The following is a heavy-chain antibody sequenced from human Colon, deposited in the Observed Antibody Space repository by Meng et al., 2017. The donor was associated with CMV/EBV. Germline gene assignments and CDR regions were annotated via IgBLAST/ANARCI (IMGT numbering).Heavy chain of an antibody. CDR1: GGSISSYY. Sequence: SETLSLTCTVSGGSISSYYWSWIRQPPGKGLEWIGEINHSGSTNYNPSLKSRVTISMDTSKNQFSLKLSSVTAADTAVYFCARTYYYESSGYYSYYYHSGMDVWGQGTPVTVSS. D-gene: IGHD3-22*01. CDR3: ARTYYYESSGYYSYYYHSGMDV. V-gene: IGHV4-34*01. J-gene: IGHJ6*02. CDR2: INHSGST.